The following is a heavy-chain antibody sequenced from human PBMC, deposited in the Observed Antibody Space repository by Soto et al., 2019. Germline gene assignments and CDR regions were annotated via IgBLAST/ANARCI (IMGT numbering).Heavy chain of an antibody. Sequence: GGSLRLSCAASGFTFINYAMTWVRQAPGEGLEWVSTISGNGANTHYADSVKGRFSISRDNSKNTLYIQMNSLRADDTAVYYCAKDYGTSRYFFDYWGQGALVTVSS. CDR1: GFTFINYA. CDR3: AKDYGTSRYFFDY. V-gene: IGHV3-23*01. J-gene: IGHJ4*02. D-gene: IGHD3-10*01. CDR2: ISGNGANT.